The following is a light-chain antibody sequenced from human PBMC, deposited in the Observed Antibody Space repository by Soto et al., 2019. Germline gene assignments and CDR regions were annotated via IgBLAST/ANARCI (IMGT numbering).Light chain of an antibody. CDR3: SSSTSDSSYV. CDR2: AVS. V-gene: IGLV2-14*01. J-gene: IGLJ1*01. Sequence: QSLLTQPASVSFSPGQSITISCSGTSSDVGLYDYVSLYQQHPGKAPQLMIYAVSNRPSGVSNRFSASKSGNTASLFISGLQAEDEADYYCSSSTSDSSYVFGSGTKVTVL. CDR1: SSDVGLYDY.